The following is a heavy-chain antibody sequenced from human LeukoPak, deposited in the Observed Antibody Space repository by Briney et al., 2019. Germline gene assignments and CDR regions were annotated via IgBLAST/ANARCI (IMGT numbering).Heavy chain of an antibody. CDR3: ARASRDGYNYPTDAFDI. CDR1: GYRFTDYG. J-gene: IGHJ3*02. CDR2: INTKNGIP. V-gene: IGHV7-4-1*02. Sequence: ASVKVSCKASGYRFTDYGFNWVRQAPGQGPEWMGWINTKNGIPTYAQGFTGRFVFSLDTSVSTAYLQISSLKAEDTAVYYCARASRDGYNYPTDAFDIWGQGTMVTVSS. D-gene: IGHD5-24*01.